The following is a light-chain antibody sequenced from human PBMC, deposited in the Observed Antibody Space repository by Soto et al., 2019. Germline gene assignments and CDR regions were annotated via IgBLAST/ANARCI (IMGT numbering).Light chain of an antibody. V-gene: IGLV1-40*01. J-gene: IGLJ2*01. CDR3: QSYDTSLSGVI. CDR1: RSNIGAGYD. CDR2: ADN. Sequence: QSVLTQTPSVSGAPGQKITMSCTGSRSNIGAGYDVHWYQQLPGAAPRLLIYADNNRPSGVPDRFSASNSGTSASLAITGLQGEDEAVYYCQSYDTSLSGVIFGAGTKRTVL.